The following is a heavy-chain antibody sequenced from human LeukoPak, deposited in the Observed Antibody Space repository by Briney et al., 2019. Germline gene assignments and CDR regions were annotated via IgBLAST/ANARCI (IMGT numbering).Heavy chain of an antibody. CDR1: GFTFSSYW. Sequence: GGSLRLSCAASGFTFSSYWMSWVRQAPGKGLEWVANIKQDGSEKYYVDSVKGRFTISRDNAKNSLYLQMNSLRAEDTAVYYCARDGYCSSTSCYTEEYYFDYWGQGTLVTVSS. J-gene: IGHJ4*02. V-gene: IGHV3-7*01. D-gene: IGHD2-2*02. CDR3: ARDGYCSSTSCYTEEYYFDY. CDR2: IKQDGSEK.